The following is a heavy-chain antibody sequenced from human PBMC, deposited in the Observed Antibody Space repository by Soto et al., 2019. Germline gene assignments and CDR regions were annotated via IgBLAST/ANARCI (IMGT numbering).Heavy chain of an antibody. J-gene: IGHJ6*02. V-gene: IGHV4-39*01. CDR2: IYYSGST. Sequence: SETLSLTCTVSGGSISSSSYYWGWIRQPPGKGLEWIGSIYYSGSTYYNPSLKSRVTISVDTSKNQFSLKLSSVTAADTAVYYCARRIEDYGMDVRGQGTTVTVSS. D-gene: IGHD2-15*01. CDR1: GGSISSSSYY. CDR3: ARRIEDYGMDV.